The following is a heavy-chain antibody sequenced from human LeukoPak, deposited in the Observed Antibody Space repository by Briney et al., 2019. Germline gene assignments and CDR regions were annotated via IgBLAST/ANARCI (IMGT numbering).Heavy chain of an antibody. Sequence: SETLSLTCTVSGGSISSYYWSWIRQPAGKGLEWIGRIYTSGSTNYNPSLKSRVTMSVDTSKNQFSLKLGSVTAADTAVYYCASKGLDYSSGWAFDYWGQGTLVTVSS. CDR1: GGSISSYY. V-gene: IGHV4-4*07. CDR2: IYTSGST. J-gene: IGHJ4*02. D-gene: IGHD6-19*01. CDR3: ASKGLDYSSGWAFDY.